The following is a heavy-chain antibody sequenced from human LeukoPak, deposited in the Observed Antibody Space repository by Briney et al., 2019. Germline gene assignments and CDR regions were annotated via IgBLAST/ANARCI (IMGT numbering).Heavy chain of an antibody. J-gene: IGHJ3*02. Sequence: PSETLSLTCTVSGDSINSYYWNWIRQPPGKGLEWIGYGHYTGSTYKNPSLNSRVTFSVDTSKNQFSLKLSSVTAADTAVYYCARWGETSALRVHAFDIWGQGTMVTVSS. V-gene: IGHV4-59*01. CDR2: GHYTGST. CDR3: ARWGETSALRVHAFDI. CDR1: GDSINSYY. D-gene: IGHD3-10*01.